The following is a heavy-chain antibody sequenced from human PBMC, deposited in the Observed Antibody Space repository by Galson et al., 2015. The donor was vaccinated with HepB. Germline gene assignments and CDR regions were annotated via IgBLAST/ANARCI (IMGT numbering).Heavy chain of an antibody. J-gene: IGHJ4*02. D-gene: IGHD1-26*01. CDR3: ARHSGTYLDY. Sequence: LRLSCAASGITFSGYWMPWVRPAPGKGLVWVARINSDGSSRYYADSVRGRFTISRDNARNTLFLQMDSLRAEDTALFYCARHSGTYLDYWGQGTLVTVSS. CDR1: GITFSGYW. CDR2: INSDGSSR. V-gene: IGHV3-74*01.